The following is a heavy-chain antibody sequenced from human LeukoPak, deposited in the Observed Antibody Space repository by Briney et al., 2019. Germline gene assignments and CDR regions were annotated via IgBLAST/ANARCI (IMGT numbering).Heavy chain of an antibody. CDR2: KSYDGSNK. J-gene: IGHJ6*03. Sequence: GGSLRLSCAASGFTFSSYDMHWVRQAPGKGLEWVAVKSYDGSNKYYADSVKGRFTISRDNSKNTLYLQMNSLRAEDTAVYYCAREEVDTAMVSYYYMDVWVKGTTVTVSS. CDR1: GFTFSSYD. D-gene: IGHD5-18*01. CDR3: AREEVDTAMVSYYYMDV. V-gene: IGHV3-30*01.